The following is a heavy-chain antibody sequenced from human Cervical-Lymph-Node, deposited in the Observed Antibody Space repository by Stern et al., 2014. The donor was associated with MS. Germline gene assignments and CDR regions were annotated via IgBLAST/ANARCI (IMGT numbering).Heavy chain of an antibody. D-gene: IGHD5-18*01. V-gene: IGHV5-10-1*01. CDR2: IDPNDSQT. CDR1: GYSFTNYW. J-gene: IGHJ6*02. Sequence: EVQLVQSGAEVKKPGESLSISCKGSGYSFTNYWISWVRQMPGKGLEWMGRIDPNDSQTHYSPSFQGHVTFSVDKFFGAAYLQWSSLKASDNAIYYCARQRIGIATSLQLWPSYSYYGMDVWGQGTTVTVSS. CDR3: ARQRIGIATSLQLWPSYSYYGMDV.